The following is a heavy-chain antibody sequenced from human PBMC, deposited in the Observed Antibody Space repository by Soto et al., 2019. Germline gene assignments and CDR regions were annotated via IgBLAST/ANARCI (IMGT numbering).Heavy chain of an antibody. CDR3: ARVDPRGVAVVRDY. V-gene: IGHV1-18*01. CDR2: ISGFNGQT. Sequence: ASVKVSCKASGNTFASRGFSWVRQAPGQGLEWMGWISGFNGQTNYALKFQGRVTLTTDASTSTAYMELRSLRSDDTAVYFYARVDPRGVAVVRDYWGQGTLVTVS. CDR1: GNTFASRG. D-gene: IGHD3-10*01. J-gene: IGHJ4*02.